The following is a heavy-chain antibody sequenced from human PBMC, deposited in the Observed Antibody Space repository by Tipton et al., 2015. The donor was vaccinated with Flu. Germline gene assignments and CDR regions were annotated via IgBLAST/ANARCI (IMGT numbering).Heavy chain of an antibody. V-gene: IGHV4-30-4*01. CDR2: IYYSGST. CDR3: ARSRERGRHYFDY. D-gene: IGHD1-26*01. Sequence: LRLSCTVSGGSFKSGDYYWSWIRQSPGEGLEWMGYIYYSGSTHYNPSLKSRLTISEEASKNQFSLQLRSVTAADTAVYYCARSRERGRHYFDYWGQGTLVTVSS. J-gene: IGHJ4*02. CDR1: GGSFKSGDYY.